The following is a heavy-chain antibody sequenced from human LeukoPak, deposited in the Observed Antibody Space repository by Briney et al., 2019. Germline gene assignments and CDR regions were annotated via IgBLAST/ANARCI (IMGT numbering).Heavy chain of an antibody. CDR1: GYSFTSHW. Sequence: GESLKISCKGSGYSFTSHWIAWVRQVPGKGLEWMGIIYPDDSDTRYSPSFQGQVTISADKSITTAYLQRSGLKASDTAMYYCARGAIAAGVFYFDYWGQGTLVTVSS. D-gene: IGHD6-13*01. CDR2: IYPDDSDT. V-gene: IGHV5-51*01. J-gene: IGHJ4*02. CDR3: ARGAIAAGVFYFDY.